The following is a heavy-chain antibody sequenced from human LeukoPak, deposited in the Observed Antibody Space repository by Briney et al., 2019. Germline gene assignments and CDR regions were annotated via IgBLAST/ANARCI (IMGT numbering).Heavy chain of an antibody. Sequence: ASVKVSCKASGYTFTGYYMHWVRQAPGQGLEWMGWINPNSGGTNYAQKFQGRVTMTRDTSINTAYMELSRLRSDDTAVYYCARGRPSGWTHYFDSWGQGTLVTVSS. CDR3: ARGRPSGWTHYFDS. J-gene: IGHJ4*02. CDR1: GYTFTGYY. V-gene: IGHV1-2*02. D-gene: IGHD6-19*01. CDR2: INPNSGGT.